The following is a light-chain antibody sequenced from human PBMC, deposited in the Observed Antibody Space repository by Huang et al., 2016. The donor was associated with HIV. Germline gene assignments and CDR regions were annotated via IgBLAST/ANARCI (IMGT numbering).Light chain of an antibody. Sequence: DIQMTQSPSSLSASIGDRITISCRASQDIDAYLAWYQHKPEKVSHLLIYAASTLQSGVPSRFSGSGSWTNFTLTIGSLQPEDVGSYYCQKYNDVPRTFGHGTKVEIK. V-gene: IGKV1-27*01. J-gene: IGKJ1*01. CDR2: AAS. CDR1: QDIDAY. CDR3: QKYNDVPRT.